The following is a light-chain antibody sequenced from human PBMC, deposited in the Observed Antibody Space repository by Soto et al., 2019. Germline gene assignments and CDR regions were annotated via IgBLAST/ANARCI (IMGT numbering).Light chain of an antibody. CDR1: IGIKS. J-gene: IGLJ2*01. CDR3: QLWDSDNAQVV. CDR2: DDS. Sequence: SYELTQPPSMSVAPGHTATITWGGDIGIKSVHWYQQTPGQAPVLVVDDDSDRPAGTPERFSGSKSENTATLTISGVEAGDEGAYYCQLWDSDNAQVVIGGGTKVTVL. V-gene: IGLV3-21*02.